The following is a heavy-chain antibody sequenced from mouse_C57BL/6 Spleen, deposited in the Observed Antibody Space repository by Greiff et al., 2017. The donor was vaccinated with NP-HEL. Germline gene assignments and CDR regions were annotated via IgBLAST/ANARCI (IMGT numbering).Heavy chain of an antibody. D-gene: IGHD1-1*01. CDR3: ARGDYYGSSYGAMDY. Sequence: EVQLQQSGPGMVKPSQSLSLTCTVTGYSITSGYDWHWIRHFPGKKLEWMGYISYSGSTNYNPSLKSRISITHDTSKNHFFLKLNSVTTEDTATYYCARGDYYGSSYGAMDYWGQGTSVTVSS. CDR1: GYSITSGYD. CDR2: ISYSGST. V-gene: IGHV3-1*01. J-gene: IGHJ4*01.